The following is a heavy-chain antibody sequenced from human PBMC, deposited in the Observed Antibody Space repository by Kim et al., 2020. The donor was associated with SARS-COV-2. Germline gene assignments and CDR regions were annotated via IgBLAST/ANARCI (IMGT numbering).Heavy chain of an antibody. Sequence: SVKVSCKASGGTFSSYAISWVRQAPGQGLEWMGGIIPIFGTANYAQKFQGRVTITADESTSTAYMELSSLRSEDTAVYYCARDMATVTRWDYYGMDVWGQGTTVTVSS. CDR2: IIPIFGTA. CDR3: ARDMATVTRWDYYGMDV. CDR1: GGTFSSYA. V-gene: IGHV1-69*13. D-gene: IGHD4-17*01. J-gene: IGHJ6*02.